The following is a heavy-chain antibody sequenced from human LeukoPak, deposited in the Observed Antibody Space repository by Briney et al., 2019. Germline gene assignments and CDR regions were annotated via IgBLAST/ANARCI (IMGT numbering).Heavy chain of an antibody. J-gene: IGHJ4*02. CDR1: GFTFDDYA. CDR2: ISWNSGSI. Sequence: PEGSLRLSCAASGFTFDDYAMHWVRQAPGKGLEWVSGISWNSGSIGYADSVKGRFTTSRDNAKNSLYLQMNSLRAEDTTVYYCAKSGGGYDSSGYYYWVDYWGQGTLVTVSS. V-gene: IGHV3-9*01. CDR3: AKSGGGYDSSGYYYWVDY. D-gene: IGHD3-22*01.